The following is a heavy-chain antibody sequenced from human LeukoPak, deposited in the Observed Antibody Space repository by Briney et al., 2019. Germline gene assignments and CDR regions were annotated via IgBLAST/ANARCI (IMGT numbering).Heavy chain of an antibody. Sequence: PSETLSLTCTVSGGSISRYYLSWIRQPAGKGLEWMGRIYTSGSTKYNPSLKSRVTMSVDTSKNQFSLKLSSVTAADTAVYYCARILTPDSSGFYYDMDVWGQGTTVTVSS. V-gene: IGHV4-4*07. J-gene: IGHJ6*02. CDR2: IYTSGST. D-gene: IGHD3-22*01. CDR1: GGSISRYY. CDR3: ARILTPDSSGFYYDMDV.